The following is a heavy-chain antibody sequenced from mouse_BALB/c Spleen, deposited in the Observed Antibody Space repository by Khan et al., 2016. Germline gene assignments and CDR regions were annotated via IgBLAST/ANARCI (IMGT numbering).Heavy chain of an antibody. CDR2: ISYSGST. Sequence: VQLKESGPGLVKPSQSLSLTCTVTGYSITSDYAWNWIRQFPGNKLEWMGYISYSGSTSYNPSLKSRISIPRDTSKNHFFLQLHSVTTEDTATYYCARTADTLYYAMDYWGQGTSVTVSS. J-gene: IGHJ4*01. V-gene: IGHV3-2*02. CDR1: GYSITSDYA. CDR3: ARTADTLYYAMDY. D-gene: IGHD1-2*01.